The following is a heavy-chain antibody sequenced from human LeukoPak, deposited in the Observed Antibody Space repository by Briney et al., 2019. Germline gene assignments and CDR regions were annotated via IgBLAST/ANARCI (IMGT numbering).Heavy chain of an antibody. V-gene: IGHV3-30*02. CDR2: IRYDGSNK. D-gene: IGHD2-21*02. CDR1: GFTFSSSG. J-gene: IGHJ4*02. Sequence: GGSLRLSCAASGFTFSSSGMHWVRQGPGKGLEWVAFIRYDGSNKYYADSVKGRFTISRDNSKNTMYMQMSSLRAEDTAVYYCAKGERAYCGGDCYYDYWGQGTLVTVSS. CDR3: AKGERAYCGGDCYYDY.